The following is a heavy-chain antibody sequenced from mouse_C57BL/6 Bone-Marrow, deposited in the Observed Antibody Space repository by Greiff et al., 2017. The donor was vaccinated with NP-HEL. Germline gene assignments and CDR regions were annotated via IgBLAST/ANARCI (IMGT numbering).Heavy chain of an antibody. CDR2: INPSTGGT. V-gene: IGHV1-42*01. CDR1: GYSFTGYY. CDR3: ARFDYGLFDY. J-gene: IGHJ2*01. Sequence: VQLKQSGPELVKPGASVKISCKASGYSFTGYYMNWVKQSPEKSLEWIGEINPSTGGTTYNQKFKAKATLTVDKSSSTAYMQLKSLTSEDSAVYYCARFDYGLFDYWGQGTTLTVAS. D-gene: IGHD1-1*01.